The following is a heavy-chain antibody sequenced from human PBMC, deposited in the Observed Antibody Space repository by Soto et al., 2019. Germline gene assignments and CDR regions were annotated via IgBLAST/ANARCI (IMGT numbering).Heavy chain of an antibody. CDR3: ARDLYYGDTLGYYGMDV. D-gene: IGHD4-17*01. CDR1: GGSISSGGYY. J-gene: IGHJ6*02. Sequence: QVQLQESGPGLVKPSQTLSLTCTVSGGSISSGGYYWSWIRQHPGKGLEWIGYIYYSGSTYYNPSLSTRVTISVDTSKNQFALKLSSVTAADTAVYYCARDLYYGDTLGYYGMDVWGQGTTVTVSS. V-gene: IGHV4-31*03. CDR2: IYYSGST.